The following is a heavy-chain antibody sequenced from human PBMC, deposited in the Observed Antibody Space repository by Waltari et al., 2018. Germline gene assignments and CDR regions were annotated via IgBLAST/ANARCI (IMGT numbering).Heavy chain of an antibody. J-gene: IGHJ4*02. CDR1: GDSVMDYF. D-gene: IGHD1-26*01. CDR2: MYSSGST. Sequence: QVQLQESGPGLVKPSETLSLTCTVSGDSVMDYFWSWIRHSPGKGLEWIAYMYSSGSTNYNPSLRSRVTISLDTSKNQVSLKLSSMTAADTAVYYCARLDLVGSRYYFDYWSQGTLVTVSS. V-gene: IGHV4-59*08. CDR3: ARLDLVGSRYYFDY.